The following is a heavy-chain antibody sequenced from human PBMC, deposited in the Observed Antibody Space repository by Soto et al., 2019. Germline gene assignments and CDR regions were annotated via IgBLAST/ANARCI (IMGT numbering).Heavy chain of an antibody. J-gene: IGHJ4*02. V-gene: IGHV4-31*03. CDR3: ERGGYTAFFDY. CDR1: GGSISSGGYY. CDR2: IYYSGST. Sequence: PSETLSLTCTVSGGSISSGGYYWSWIRQHPGKGLEWIGYIYYSGSTYYNPSLKSRVTISVDTSKNQFSLKLSSVTAADTAVYYCERGGYTAFFDYCGQGTLVTVYS. D-gene: IGHD5-12*01.